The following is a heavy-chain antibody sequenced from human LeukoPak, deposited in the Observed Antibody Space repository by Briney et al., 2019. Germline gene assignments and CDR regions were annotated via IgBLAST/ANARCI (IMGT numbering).Heavy chain of an antibody. V-gene: IGHV1-8*01. D-gene: IGHD1-14*01. CDR1: GDTFNNFD. Sequence: ASVKVSCKTSGDTFNNFDINWVRQAAGQGLEWLGWVHPDNGNTYYAQRFRGRVTMSRDTSTTTAYMELSGLRSNDTAVYFCATGPRNDPWGQGTLVTVSS. CDR2: VHPDNGNT. CDR3: ATGPRNDP. J-gene: IGHJ5*02.